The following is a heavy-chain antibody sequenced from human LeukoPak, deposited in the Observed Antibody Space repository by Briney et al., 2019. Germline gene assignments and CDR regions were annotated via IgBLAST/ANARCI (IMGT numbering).Heavy chain of an antibody. Sequence: GGSLRLSCAASGFTFNTYTMNWVREAPGKGLEWVSYITTSGSTIYYADSVKGRFTISRDNAKNSLYLQMNSLRAEDTAVYYCAELGITMIGGVWGKGTTVTISS. CDR3: AELGITMIGGV. V-gene: IGHV3-48*04. D-gene: IGHD3-10*02. CDR1: GFTFNTYT. CDR2: ITTSGSTI. J-gene: IGHJ6*04.